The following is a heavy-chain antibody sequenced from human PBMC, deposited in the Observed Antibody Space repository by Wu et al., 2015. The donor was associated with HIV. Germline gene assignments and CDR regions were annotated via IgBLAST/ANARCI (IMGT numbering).Heavy chain of an antibody. Sequence: QVHLVQFGGEVKKPGSSVKVTCKASGYTFMSYGISWVRQAPGQGLDWMGWISAYNGNTNYAQKFQGRVTMTTDTSTSTAYMELRSLRSDDTAVYYCARDDYGDNTPFDYWGQGTLVTVSS. CDR3: ARDDYGDNTPFDY. V-gene: IGHV1-18*01. CDR1: GYTFMSYG. J-gene: IGHJ4*02. CDR2: ISAYNGNT. D-gene: IGHD4-17*01.